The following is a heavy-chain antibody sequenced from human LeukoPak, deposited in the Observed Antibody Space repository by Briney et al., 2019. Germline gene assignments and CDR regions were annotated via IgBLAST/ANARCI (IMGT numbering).Heavy chain of an antibody. CDR3: ARGRPYYDFWSGYLRADAFDI. Sequence: PSETLSLTCTVSGGSISSYYWSWIRQPPGKGLEWIGYIYYSGSTNYNPSLKSRVTISVDTSKNQFSLKLSSVTAADTAVYYCARGRPYYDFWSGYLRADAFDIWGQGTMVTVSS. CDR2: IYYSGST. J-gene: IGHJ3*02. V-gene: IGHV4-59*12. D-gene: IGHD3-3*01. CDR1: GGSISSYY.